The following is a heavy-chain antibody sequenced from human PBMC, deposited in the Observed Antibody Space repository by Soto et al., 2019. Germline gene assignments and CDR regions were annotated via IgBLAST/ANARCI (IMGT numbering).Heavy chain of an antibody. V-gene: IGHV1-18*01. CDR1: GYTFTSYG. CDR3: ARDLDLTVAGPGGGFDP. Sequence: ASVKVACKASGYTFTSYGISWVRQAPGQGLEWMGWISAYNGNTNYAQKLQGRVTMTTDTSTSTAYMELRSLRSDDTAVYYCARDLDLTVAGPGGGFDPWGQGTLVTVSS. J-gene: IGHJ5*02. D-gene: IGHD6-19*01. CDR2: ISAYNGNT.